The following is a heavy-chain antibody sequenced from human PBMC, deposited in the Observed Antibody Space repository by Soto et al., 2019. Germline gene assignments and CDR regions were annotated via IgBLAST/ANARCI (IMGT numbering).Heavy chain of an antibody. Sequence: QVQLVQSGAEVKKPGSSVKVSCKASGGTFSSYAISWVRQAPGQGLEWMGGIIPIFGTANYAQKFQGRVTIPAAESTSTAYMELSSLRSEDTAVYYCARSRFLEWLTNYYYYGMDVWGQGTTVTVSS. CDR3: ARSRFLEWLTNYYYYGMDV. J-gene: IGHJ6*02. CDR1: GGTFSSYA. D-gene: IGHD3-3*01. V-gene: IGHV1-69*01. CDR2: IIPIFGTA.